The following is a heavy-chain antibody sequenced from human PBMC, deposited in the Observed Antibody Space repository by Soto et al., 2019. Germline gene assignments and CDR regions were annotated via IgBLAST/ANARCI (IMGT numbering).Heavy chain of an antibody. Sequence: GGSLRLSCAGSGLTFSSYWMSWVRQAPDKGLEWVAKIKQDGSAKSYVDSVKGRFTISRDNAGNSLSLQMYSLRAEDTAVYYCVIYIPGVRYYGMDFWGQGIMVSVSS. J-gene: IGHJ6*02. CDR3: VIYIPGVRYYGMDF. CDR1: GLTFSSYW. CDR2: IKQDGSAK. V-gene: IGHV3-7*03. D-gene: IGHD2-2*01.